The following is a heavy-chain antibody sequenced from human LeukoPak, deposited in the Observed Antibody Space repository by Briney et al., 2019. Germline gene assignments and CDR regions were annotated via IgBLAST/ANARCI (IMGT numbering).Heavy chain of an antibody. J-gene: IGHJ6*02. Sequence: PGGSLRLSCAASGFTVSSNYMSWVRQAPGKGLEWVSYISSSGSTIYYADSVKGRFTISRDNAKNSLYLQMNSLRAEDTAVYYCARERRGRYYYGMDVWGQGTTVTVSS. CDR2: ISSSGSTI. V-gene: IGHV3-11*04. CDR3: ARERRGRYYYGMDV. CDR1: GFTVSSNY.